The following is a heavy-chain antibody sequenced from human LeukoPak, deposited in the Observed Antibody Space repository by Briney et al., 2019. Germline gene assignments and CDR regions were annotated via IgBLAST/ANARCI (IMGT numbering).Heavy chain of an antibody. V-gene: IGHV1-46*01. CDR1: GYTFTTYH. J-gene: IGHJ3*02. CDR2: INPSGGRT. D-gene: IGHD3-9*01. CDR3: ARPILTGWDAFDI. Sequence: ASVKVSCKASGYTFTTYHMHWVRQALGQGLEWMGTINPSGGRTHYAQKFQGRVTITADESTSTAYMELSSLRSEDTAVYYCARPILTGWDAFDIWGQGTMVTVSS.